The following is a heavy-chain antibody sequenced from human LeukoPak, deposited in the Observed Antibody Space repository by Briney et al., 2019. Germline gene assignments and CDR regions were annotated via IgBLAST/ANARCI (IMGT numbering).Heavy chain of an antibody. CDR1: GFTFSSSE. Sequence: GGSLRLSCAASGFTFSSSEMNWVRQAPGKGLEWVSYISSSGSTIYYADSVKGRFTFSRDNAKNSLYLQMNSLRAEDTAVYYCASGYPGFDYRGQGTLVTVSS. CDR3: ASGYPGFDY. J-gene: IGHJ4*02. V-gene: IGHV3-48*03. CDR2: ISSSGSTI. D-gene: IGHD2-2*03.